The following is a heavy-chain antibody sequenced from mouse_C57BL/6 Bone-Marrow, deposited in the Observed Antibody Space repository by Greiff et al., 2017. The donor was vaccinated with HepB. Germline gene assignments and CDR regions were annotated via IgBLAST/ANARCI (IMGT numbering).Heavy chain of an antibody. V-gene: IGHV5-9-1*02. Sequence: EVMLVESGEGLVKPGGSLKLSCAASGFTFSSYAMSWVRQTPEKRLEWVAYISSGGDYIYYADTVKGRFTISRDNARNTLYLQMSSLKSEDTAMYYCTRDRGGNYPYYAMDYWGQGTSVTVSS. D-gene: IGHD2-1*01. CDR1: GFTFSSYA. CDR2: ISSGGDYI. J-gene: IGHJ4*01. CDR3: TRDRGGNYPYYAMDY.